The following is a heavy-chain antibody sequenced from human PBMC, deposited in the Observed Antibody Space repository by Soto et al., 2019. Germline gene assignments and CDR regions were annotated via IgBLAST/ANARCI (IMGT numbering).Heavy chain of an antibody. CDR3: ASFFGSGWNLQYYYYGMDV. D-gene: IGHD6-19*01. CDR2: ISSSSSYI. V-gene: IGHV3-21*01. J-gene: IGHJ6*02. Sequence: SGGALRPSFSAPGFPFPSLNINWVRQAPGEGGGWVSSISSSSSYIYYADSVKGRFTISRDNAKNSLYLQTNSLRAEDTAVYYCASFFGSGWNLQYYYYGMDVWGQGTTVTVSS. CDR1: GFPFPSLN.